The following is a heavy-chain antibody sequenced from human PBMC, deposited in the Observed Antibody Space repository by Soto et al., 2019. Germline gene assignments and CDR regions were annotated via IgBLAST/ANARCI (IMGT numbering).Heavy chain of an antibody. CDR2: MNPNSGNT. CDR1: GYTFTSYD. Sequence: QVQLVQSGAEVKKPGASVKVSCKASGYTFTSYDINWVRQATGQGLEWMGWMNPNSGNTGYAQKFQGRVTMTRNTSISTAYMDLSSLRSEDTAVYYCARSGYCSGGSCYSSWAFDIWGQGTMVTVSS. CDR3: ARSGYCSGGSCYSSWAFDI. V-gene: IGHV1-8*01. D-gene: IGHD2-15*01. J-gene: IGHJ3*02.